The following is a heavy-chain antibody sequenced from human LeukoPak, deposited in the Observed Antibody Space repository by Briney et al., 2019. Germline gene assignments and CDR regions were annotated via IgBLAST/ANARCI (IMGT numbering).Heavy chain of an antibody. J-gene: IGHJ6*03. D-gene: IGHD6-13*01. CDR3: ARGDSSSWYGDYYYYMDV. CDR1: GGTFSSYA. Sequence: SVKVSCKASGGTFSSYAISWVRQAPGQGLEWMGGIIPIFGTANYAQKFQGRVTITADKSTSTAYMELSSLRSEDTAVYYCARGDSSSWYGDYYYYMDVWGKGTTVTVSS. CDR2: IIPIFGTA. V-gene: IGHV1-69*06.